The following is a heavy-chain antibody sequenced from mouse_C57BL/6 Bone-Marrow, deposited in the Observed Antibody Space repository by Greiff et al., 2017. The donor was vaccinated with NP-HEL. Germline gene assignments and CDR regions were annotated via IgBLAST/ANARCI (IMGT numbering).Heavy chain of an antibody. D-gene: IGHD2-3*01. Sequence: QVQLKESGPGLVQPSQCLSITCTVSGFSFTSYGVHWVRQSPGKGLEWLGVIWSGGSTDYNAAFISRLSISKDNSKSQVFFKMNSLQADDTAIYYCARSYDGSRAAMDYWGQGTSVTVSS. J-gene: IGHJ4*01. V-gene: IGHV2-2*01. CDR1: GFSFTSYG. CDR2: IWSGGST. CDR3: ARSYDGSRAAMDY.